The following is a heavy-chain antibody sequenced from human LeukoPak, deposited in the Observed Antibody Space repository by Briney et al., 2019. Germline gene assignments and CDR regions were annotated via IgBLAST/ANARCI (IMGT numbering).Heavy chain of an antibody. CDR2: ISGSGGST. CDR1: GLTFSSYA. J-gene: IGHJ4*02. Sequence: GGSLSLSCAASGLTFSSYAMSWVPQAPGKGLEWVSAISGSGGSTYYADSVKGRFTISRDNSKNTLYLQMNSLRAEDTAVYYCAKAATPVYGDSDYWGQGTLVTVSS. V-gene: IGHV3-23*01. D-gene: IGHD4-17*01. CDR3: AKAATPVYGDSDY.